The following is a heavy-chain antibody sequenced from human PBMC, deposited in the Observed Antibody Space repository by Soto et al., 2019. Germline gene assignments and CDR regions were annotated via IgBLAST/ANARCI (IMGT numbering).Heavy chain of an antibody. CDR3: AKNQGVELVPLAAVDWFDP. CDR2: ISGSGFKK. CDR1: GFIFENFG. D-gene: IGHD1-26*01. J-gene: IGHJ5*02. V-gene: IGHV3-23*01. Sequence: LRLSCAASGFIFENFGMSWVRQAPGKGLEWISSISGSGFKKYYADSVKGRFTISRDNSKSTVYLELNNLSAEDTAVYHCAKNQGVELVPLAAVDWFDPWGQGSVVTVS.